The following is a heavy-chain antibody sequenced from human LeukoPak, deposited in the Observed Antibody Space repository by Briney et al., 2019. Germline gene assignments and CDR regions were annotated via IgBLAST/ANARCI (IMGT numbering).Heavy chain of an antibody. CDR3: ARDLYDSGSDY. Sequence: PSETLSLTCTVSGDSIRRYYWSWIRQPPGKGLECIGYFYYSGSTNYNPSLKSRVTISIDTSKKQFSLKLSSVTAADTAVYYCARDLYDSGSDYWGQGTLVTVSS. J-gene: IGHJ4*02. CDR1: GDSIRRYY. V-gene: IGHV4-59*12. CDR2: FYYSGST. D-gene: IGHD3-22*01.